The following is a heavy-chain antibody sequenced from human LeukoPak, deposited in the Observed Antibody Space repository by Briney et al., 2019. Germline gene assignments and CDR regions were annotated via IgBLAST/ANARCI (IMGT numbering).Heavy chain of an antibody. V-gene: IGHV3-30*04. D-gene: IGHD2-2*01. CDR2: ISYDGSNK. Sequence: GGSLRLSCAASGFTFSSYAMHWVRQAPGKGLEWVAVISYDGSNKYYADSVKGRFTISRDNSKNTLYLQMNSLRAEDTAVYYCARDWSWGRLCSSTSCSSGAFDIWGQGTTVTVSS. CDR3: ARDWSWGRLCSSTSCSSGAFDI. J-gene: IGHJ3*02. CDR1: GFTFSSYA.